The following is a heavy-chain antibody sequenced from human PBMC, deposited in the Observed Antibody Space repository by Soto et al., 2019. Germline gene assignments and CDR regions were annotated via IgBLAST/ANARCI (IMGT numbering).Heavy chain of an antibody. D-gene: IGHD2-2*01. CDR3: ARSRYCSSTSCYLHYYYMDV. J-gene: IGHJ6*03. CDR2: NIPILGIA. V-gene: IGHV1-69*02. Sequence: QVQLVQSGAEVKKPGSSVKVSCKASGGTFSSYTISWVRQAPGQGLEWMGRNIPILGIANYAQKFQGRVTITADKSTSTAYMELSSLRSEDTAVYYCARSRYCSSTSCYLHYYYMDVWGKGTTVTVSS. CDR1: GGTFSSYT.